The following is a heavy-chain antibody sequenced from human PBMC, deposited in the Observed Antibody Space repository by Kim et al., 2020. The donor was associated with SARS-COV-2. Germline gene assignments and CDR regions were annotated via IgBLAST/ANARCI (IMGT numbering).Heavy chain of an antibody. CDR1: GYTLTELS. Sequence: ASVKVSCKVSGYTLTELSMHWVRQAPGKGLEWMGGFDPEDGETIYAQKFQGRVTMTEDTSTDTAYMELSSLRSEDTAVYYCATARIAAADRREYYYYYGMDVWGQGTTVTVSS. D-gene: IGHD6-13*01. V-gene: IGHV1-24*01. J-gene: IGHJ6*02. CDR3: ATARIAAADRREYYYYYGMDV. CDR2: FDPEDGET.